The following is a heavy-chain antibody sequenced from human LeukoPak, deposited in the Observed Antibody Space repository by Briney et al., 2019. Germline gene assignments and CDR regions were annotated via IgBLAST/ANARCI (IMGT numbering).Heavy chain of an antibody. CDR1: GFTVSSNY. V-gene: IGHV3-53*01. CDR2: IYSGGST. CDR3: ARMVPMIDL. Sequence: GGSLRLSCAASGFTVSSNYMSWVRQAPGKGLEWVSVIYSGGSTYYTDSVKGRVTISRENSKNTLYLQMNSLRAEDTAVYYCARMVPMIDLWGQGTLVTVSS. D-gene: IGHD3-10*01. J-gene: IGHJ5*02.